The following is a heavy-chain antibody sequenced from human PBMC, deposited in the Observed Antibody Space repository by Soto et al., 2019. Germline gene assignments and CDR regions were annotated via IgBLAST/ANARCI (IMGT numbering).Heavy chain of an antibody. J-gene: IGHJ5*02. D-gene: IGHD4-4*01. CDR3: ARHRAPTVTDNWFDP. CDR2: IDPSDSYT. CDR1: GYSFTSYW. V-gene: IGHV5-10-1*01. Sequence: PGESLKISCKGSGYSFTSYWISWVRQMPGKGLEWMGRIDPSDSYTNYSPSFQGHVTISADKSISTAYLQWSSLKASDTAMYYCARHRAPTVTDNWFDPWGQGTLVTVSS.